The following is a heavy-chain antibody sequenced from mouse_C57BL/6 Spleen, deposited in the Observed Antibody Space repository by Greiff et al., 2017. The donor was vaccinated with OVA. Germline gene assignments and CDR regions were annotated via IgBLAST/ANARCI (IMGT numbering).Heavy chain of an antibody. CDR1: GFNIKDYY. V-gene: IGHV14-2*01. CDR3: ARTRTVVAHGYFDV. Sequence: VHVKQSGAELVKPGASVKLSCTASGFNIKDYYMHWVKQRTEQGLEWIGRIDPEDGGTKYDPKFQGKATITADTSSNTAYLQLSSLRSEDTAVYYCARTRTVVAHGYFDVWGTGTTVTVSS. J-gene: IGHJ1*03. D-gene: IGHD1-1*01. CDR2: IDPEDGGT.